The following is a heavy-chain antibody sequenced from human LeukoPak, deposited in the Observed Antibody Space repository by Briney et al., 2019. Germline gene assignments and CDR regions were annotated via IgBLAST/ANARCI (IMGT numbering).Heavy chain of an antibody. V-gene: IGHV5-51*01. CDR2: LYPGDSDT. CDR1: GYTFTNYW. J-gene: IGHJ4*02. Sequence: GESLQISCKGSGYTFTNYWIGWVRQMPGKGLEWMGILYPGDSDTRYSPSFQGQVTISADQSISTAYLQWSSLKASDTAMYYCARHRRTGGIYYFDYWGQGTLVTVSS. CDR3: ARHRRTGGIYYFDY. D-gene: IGHD1-14*01.